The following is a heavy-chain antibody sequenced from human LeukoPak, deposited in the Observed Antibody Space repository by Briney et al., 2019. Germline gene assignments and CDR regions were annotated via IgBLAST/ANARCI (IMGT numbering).Heavy chain of an antibody. Sequence: QTGGSLRLSCAASGFTFSSYAMCWVRQAPGKGLEWVSAISGSGGSTYYADSVKGRFPISRDNSKNTLYLQMNSLRAEDTAVYYCATANYYDSSGYYYEVDFDYWGQGTLVTVSS. D-gene: IGHD3-22*01. J-gene: IGHJ4*02. CDR3: ATANYYDSSGYYYEVDFDY. V-gene: IGHV3-23*01. CDR2: ISGSGGST. CDR1: GFTFSSYA.